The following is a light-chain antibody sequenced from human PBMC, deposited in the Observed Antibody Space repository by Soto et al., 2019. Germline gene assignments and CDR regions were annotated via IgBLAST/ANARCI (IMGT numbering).Light chain of an antibody. CDR2: VERSGRY. J-gene: IGLJ2*01. CDR3: ETWDSSTHVV. CDR1: SGHSTYT. Sequence: QPVLTQSSSASASLGSSVKLTCTLSSGHSTYTIAWHQQQPGKAPRYLMKVERSGRYNRGXGVPDRFSGSSSGTDRYLTXXXXXXXXXXXFYCETWDSSTHVVFGGGTKLTVL. V-gene: IGLV4-60*02.